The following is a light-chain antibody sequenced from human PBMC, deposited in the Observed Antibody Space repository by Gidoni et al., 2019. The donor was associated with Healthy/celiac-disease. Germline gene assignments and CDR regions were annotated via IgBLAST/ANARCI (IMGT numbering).Light chain of an antibody. CDR2: GAS. Sequence: EIELTQSPATLSLSAGERATLSCRASQSVSSSYLSWYQQKTGQATRLLIYGASSRVTGIPDRFSGSGSGTDFTPTIISMEPQDFAVYYCQQYGSSPSWTFGQGTKVEIK. CDR3: QQYGSSPSWT. V-gene: IGKV3-20*01. J-gene: IGKJ1*01. CDR1: QSVSSSY.